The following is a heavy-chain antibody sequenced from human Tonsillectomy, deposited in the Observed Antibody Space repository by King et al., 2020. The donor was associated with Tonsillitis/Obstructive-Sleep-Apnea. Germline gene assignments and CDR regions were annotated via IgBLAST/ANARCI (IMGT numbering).Heavy chain of an antibody. CDR1: GGSISSYY. D-gene: IGHD2-8*01. Sequence: QLQESGPGLVKPSETLSLTCTVSGGSISSYYWSWIRQPPGKGLEWIGFIYYSGSTNYNPSLKSRVTISVDTSKHQFSLKLSSVTAADTAVYYCARDMVLEAGGDAFDIWGQGTMVTVSS. CDR2: IYYSGST. J-gene: IGHJ3*02. CDR3: ARDMVLEAGGDAFDI. V-gene: IGHV4-59*01.